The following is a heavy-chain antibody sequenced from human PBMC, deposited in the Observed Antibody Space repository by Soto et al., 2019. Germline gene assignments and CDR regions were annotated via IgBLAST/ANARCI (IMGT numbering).Heavy chain of an antibody. D-gene: IGHD3-10*01. Sequence: SETLSLTCTVSGGSISSSHYFWGWIRQPPGKGLEWIASIYFDGSTYYNPSLKSRGTISVDTSKNQVFMKLSSVTAADTAVYYCAWSHWFWGAFDIWGQGTMVTVSS. CDR2: IYFDGST. J-gene: IGHJ3*02. CDR3: AWSHWFWGAFDI. V-gene: IGHV4-39*01. CDR1: GGSISSSHYF.